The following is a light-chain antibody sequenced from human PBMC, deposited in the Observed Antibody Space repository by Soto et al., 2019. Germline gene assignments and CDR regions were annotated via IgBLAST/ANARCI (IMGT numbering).Light chain of an antibody. Sequence: EIFMTQSPVTLSASRGDRVSLSWRASQSVDINLAWYQQKPGQAPRLLIYGASTRATGIPARFSGSGSGTDFTLTISSLEPEDFAVYYCQQRSSWLAITFGQGTRLEIK. CDR3: QQRSSWLAIT. J-gene: IGKJ5*01. CDR2: GAS. CDR1: QSVDIN. V-gene: IGKV3-11*01.